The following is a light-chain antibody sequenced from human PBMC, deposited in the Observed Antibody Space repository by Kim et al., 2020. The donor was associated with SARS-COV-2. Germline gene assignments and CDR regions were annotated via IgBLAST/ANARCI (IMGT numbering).Light chain of an antibody. CDR2: SAS. CDR3: QQTYSLPLT. CDR1: QSITND. V-gene: IGKV1-39*01. Sequence: GSVEDRVNITCRADQSITNDWNWYQQKPGKVPNVLIYSASSLQGGVPSRFSGSGSGTDFTLTISSLQPEDFATYYCQQTYSLPLTFGGGTKVDIK. J-gene: IGKJ4*01.